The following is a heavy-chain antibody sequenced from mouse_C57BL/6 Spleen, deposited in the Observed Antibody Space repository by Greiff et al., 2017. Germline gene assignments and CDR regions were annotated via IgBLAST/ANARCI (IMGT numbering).Heavy chain of an antibody. D-gene: IGHD2-3*01. CDR3: ARDGYYSTWFAY. CDR2: INPSTGGT. CDR1: GYSFTGYY. V-gene: IGHV1-42*01. Sequence: VQLQKSGPELVKPGASVKISCKASGYSFTGYYMNWVKQSPEKSLEWIGEINPSTGGTTYNQKFKAKATLTVDKSSSTAYMQLKSLTSEDSAVYYCARDGYYSTWFAYWGQGTLVTVSA. J-gene: IGHJ3*01.